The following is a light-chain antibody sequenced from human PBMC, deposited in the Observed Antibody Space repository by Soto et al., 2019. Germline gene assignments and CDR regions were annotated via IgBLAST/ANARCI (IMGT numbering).Light chain of an antibody. J-gene: IGLJ1*01. CDR1: SSNIGAGYN. CDR2: GNS. Sequence: QSVLTQPPSVSGAPGQRVTISCTGSSSNIGAGYNVHWYQQLPGTAPKLLIYGNSNRPSGVPDRFSGSKSSTSASLAITGLQAEDEADCYCQSYDSSLKGYVFGTGTKVTVL. CDR3: QSYDSSLKGYV. V-gene: IGLV1-40*01.